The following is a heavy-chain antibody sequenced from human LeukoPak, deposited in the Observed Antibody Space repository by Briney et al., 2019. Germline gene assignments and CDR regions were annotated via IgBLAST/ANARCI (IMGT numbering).Heavy chain of an antibody. CDR2: IYYSGST. CDR3: ARGLVDTAMVFDY. CDR1: GGSISSYY. Sequence: SETLSLTCTVSGGSISSYYWSWIRQPPGKGLERIGYIYYSGSTNYNPSLKSRVTISVDTSKNQFSLKLSSVTAADTAVYYCARGLVDTAMVFDYWGQGTLVTVSS. J-gene: IGHJ4*02. D-gene: IGHD5-18*01. V-gene: IGHV4-59*01.